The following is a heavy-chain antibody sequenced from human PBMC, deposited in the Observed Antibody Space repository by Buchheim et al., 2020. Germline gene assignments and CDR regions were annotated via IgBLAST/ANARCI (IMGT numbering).Heavy chain of an antibody. V-gene: IGHV3-23*01. D-gene: IGHD2-15*01. CDR1: RITFSSYA. Sequence: EVQLLESGGDLVQPGGSLKLSCAASRITFSSYAMSWVRQAPRKGLEWVSRISGGGGSTYYPDSVKGRFTISRDNSKNPLYLQMNSLRAEDTAVYYCAKARWDYWGQGTL. J-gene: IGHJ4*02. CDR2: ISGGGGST. CDR3: AKARWDY.